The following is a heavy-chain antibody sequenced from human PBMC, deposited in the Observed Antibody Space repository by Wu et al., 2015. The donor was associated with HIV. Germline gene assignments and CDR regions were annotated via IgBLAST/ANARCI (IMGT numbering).Heavy chain of an antibody. CDR1: GGTFSSSS. Sequence: QVQLVQSGAEVKKPGSSVKVSCKASGGTFSSSSVSWVRQAPGQGLEWMGRIIPVFGTTNYAQKFQNRVTITADGSTTTAYMDLSNLTSEDTAVYYCATGGSFSLSEFWGQGTLVTVSS. D-gene: IGHD2-15*01. CDR3: ATGGSFSLSEF. V-gene: IGHV1-69*13. J-gene: IGHJ4*02. CDR2: IIPVFGTT.